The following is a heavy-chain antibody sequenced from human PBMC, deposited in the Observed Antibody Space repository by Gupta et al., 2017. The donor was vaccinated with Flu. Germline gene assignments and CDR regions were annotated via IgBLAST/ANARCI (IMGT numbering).Heavy chain of an antibody. J-gene: IGHJ5*02. D-gene: IGHD6-25*01. CDR3: ARHASAGLIGRFWFDP. V-gene: IGHV4-59*08. CDR2: GFHNGIT. CDR1: GGSISRSY. Sequence: QVQPQESGPGLVKPSETLSLTCTVSGGSISRSYWTWIRQSPGEGLEWIGYGFHNGITNYNPSLRGRVTMSMDTSKNQLSRRLTSVSPADTAIYYCARHASAGLIGRFWFDPWGPGTLVTVSS.